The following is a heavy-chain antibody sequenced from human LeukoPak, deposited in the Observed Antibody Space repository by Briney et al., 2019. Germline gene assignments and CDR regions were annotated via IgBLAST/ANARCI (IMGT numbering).Heavy chain of an antibody. CDR1: GYTFTSYG. J-gene: IGHJ4*02. D-gene: IGHD2-15*01. V-gene: IGHV1-18*01. CDR2: ISAYNGNT. CDR3: ARDRGPGVVVVATPYY. Sequence: ASVKVSCKASGYTFTSYGISWVRQAPGQGLEWMGWISAYNGNTNYAQKLQGRVTMTTDTSTSTAYMELRSLRSDDTAVYYCARDRGPGVVVVATPYYWGQGTLVTVSS.